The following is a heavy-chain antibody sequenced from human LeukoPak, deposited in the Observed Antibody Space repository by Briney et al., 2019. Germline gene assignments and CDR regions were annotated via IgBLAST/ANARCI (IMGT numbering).Heavy chain of an antibody. CDR3: TKGSRIDLWSGYYHLDS. D-gene: IGHD3-3*01. CDR1: EFTFSSFA. Sequence: GGSLRLSCEASEFTFSSFAMSWVRQAPGKGLAWVSVVSGSGEKTQYADSVKGRFTISRDNSKRILYLQMNSLRDEDTAVYYCTKGSRIDLWSGYYHLDSGGQGTLVTVSS. V-gene: IGHV3-23*01. J-gene: IGHJ4*02. CDR2: VSGSGEKT.